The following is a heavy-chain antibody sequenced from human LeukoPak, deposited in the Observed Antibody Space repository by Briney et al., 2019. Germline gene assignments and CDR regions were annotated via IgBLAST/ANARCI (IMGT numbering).Heavy chain of an antibody. Sequence: PGGSLRLSCAASGFTFTSYSMNWVRQAPGKGLEWVSTISGGGGSTYYADSVKGRFTISRDNSKNTLYLQMNSLRAEDTAVYYCARDKPTTMILDYWGQGTLVTVSS. CDR2: ISGGGGST. CDR1: GFTFTSYS. D-gene: IGHD3-22*01. V-gene: IGHV3-23*01. J-gene: IGHJ4*02. CDR3: ARDKPTTMILDY.